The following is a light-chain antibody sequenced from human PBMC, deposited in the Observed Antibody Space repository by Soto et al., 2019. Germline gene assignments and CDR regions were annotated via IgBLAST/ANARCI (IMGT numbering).Light chain of an antibody. V-gene: IGLV1-40*01. CDR1: SSNIGAGYD. J-gene: IGLJ1*01. Sequence: QSVLTQPPSVSGAPGQRVTISCTGSSSNIGAGYDVHWYQQLPGTAPKLLIYGNSNRPSGVPDRFSGSKSGPSASLAITGLQAEDEADYYCQSYDSSLSGHNYVFGTGTKLTVL. CDR2: GNS. CDR3: QSYDSSLSGHNYV.